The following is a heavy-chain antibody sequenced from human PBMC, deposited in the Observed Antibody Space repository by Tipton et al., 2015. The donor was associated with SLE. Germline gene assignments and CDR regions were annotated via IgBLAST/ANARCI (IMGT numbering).Heavy chain of an antibody. J-gene: IGHJ4*02. V-gene: IGHV3-30*04. CDR3: ARLREVIAGDY. CDR1: GFTFSSYA. CDR2: ISYDGSNK. Sequence: SLRLSCAASGFTFSSYAMHWVRQAPGKGLEWVAVISYDGSNKYYADSVKGRFTISRDNSKNTLYLQMNSLRAEDTAVYYCARLREVIAGDYWGQGTLVTVSS. D-gene: IGHD2-21*01.